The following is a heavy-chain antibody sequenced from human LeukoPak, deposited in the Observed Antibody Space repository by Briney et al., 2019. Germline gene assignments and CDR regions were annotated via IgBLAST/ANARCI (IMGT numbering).Heavy chain of an antibody. J-gene: IGHJ3*02. CDR2: IHTDGSRT. CDR1: GFTFTDSW. CDR3: AREVDAFDI. Sequence: GGSLRLSCVAHGFTFTDSWMHWVRQAPGKGLVWVSQIHTDGSRTNYADSVRGRFSISIDSAKNTLYVQMSSLRVEDTAVYYCAREVDAFDIWGQGTMVTVSS. V-gene: IGHV3-74*01.